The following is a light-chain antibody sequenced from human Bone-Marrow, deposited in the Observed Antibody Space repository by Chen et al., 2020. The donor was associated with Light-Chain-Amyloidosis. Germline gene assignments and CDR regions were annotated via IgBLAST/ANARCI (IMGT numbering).Light chain of an antibody. J-gene: IGLJ3*02. V-gene: IGLV3-21*02. CDR1: NIGSTS. CDR2: DDS. CDR3: QVLDRSSDRPV. Sequence: SYVLTPPSSVSVAPGQTATLACGGNNIGSTSVHWYQQTPGQAPLLVVYDDSDRPSGIPERLSGSNSGNTATLTISRVEAGDEADYYCQVLDRSSDRPVFGGGTKLTVL.